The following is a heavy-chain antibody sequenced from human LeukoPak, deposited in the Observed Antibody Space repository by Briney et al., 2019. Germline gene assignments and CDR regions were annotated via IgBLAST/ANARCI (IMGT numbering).Heavy chain of an antibody. J-gene: IGHJ3*02. D-gene: IGHD3-10*01. CDR1: GGSINYYY. CDR2: VYYSGST. CDR3: ARDSLTMVRGVIMKVDAFDI. Sequence: PSETLSLTCTVSGGSINYYYWSWIRQPPGKGLDWIGFVYYSGSTNYNPSLKSRVTISVDTSKNQFSLKLSSVTAADTAVYYCARDSLTMVRGVIMKVDAFDIWGQGTMVTVSS. V-gene: IGHV4-59*01.